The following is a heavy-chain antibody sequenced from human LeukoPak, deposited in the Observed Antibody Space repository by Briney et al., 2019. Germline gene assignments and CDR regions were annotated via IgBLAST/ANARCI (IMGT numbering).Heavy chain of an antibody. CDR2: INHSGST. CDR3: ATGGGYGVFDY. Sequence: SETLSLTCAVYGGSFSGYYWSWIRQPPGKGLEWIGEINHSGSTNYNPSLKSRVTISVDTSKNQFSLKLSSVTAADTAVYYCATGGGYGVFDYWGQGTLVTVSS. CDR1: GGSFSGYY. D-gene: IGHD3-22*01. J-gene: IGHJ4*02. V-gene: IGHV4-34*01.